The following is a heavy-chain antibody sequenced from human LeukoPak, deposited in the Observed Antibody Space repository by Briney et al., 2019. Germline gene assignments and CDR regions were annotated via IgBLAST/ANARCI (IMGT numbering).Heavy chain of an antibody. D-gene: IGHD3-22*01. Sequence: SVKVSCKASGGTFSSYAISWVRQAPGQGLEWMGGIIPIFGTANYAQKFQGRVTITADESTSTAYMELSSLRSEDTAMYYCARGPPYYYDSSGYYPYWGQGTLVTVSS. V-gene: IGHV1-69*13. CDR1: GGTFSSYA. J-gene: IGHJ4*02. CDR2: IIPIFGTA. CDR3: ARGPPYYYDSSGYYPY.